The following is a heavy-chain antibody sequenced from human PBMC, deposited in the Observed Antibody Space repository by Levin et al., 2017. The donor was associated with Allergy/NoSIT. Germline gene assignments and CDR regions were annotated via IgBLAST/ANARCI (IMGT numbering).Heavy chain of an antibody. CDR3: ARTLKAVYYFDY. CDR2: IYSSGST. J-gene: IGHJ4*02. Sequence: TPSETLSLTCTVSGASVSSYYWSWTRQPPGKGLEWIGYIYSSGSTNYNPSLKSRVTISVDTSKNQFSLKLSSVTAADTAVYYCARTLKAVYYFDYWGQGTLVTVSS. V-gene: IGHV4-4*08. D-gene: IGHD2-15*01. CDR1: GASVSSYY.